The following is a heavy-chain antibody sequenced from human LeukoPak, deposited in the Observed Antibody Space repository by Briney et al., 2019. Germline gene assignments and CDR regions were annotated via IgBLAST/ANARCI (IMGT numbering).Heavy chain of an antibody. V-gene: IGHV1-18*01. Sequence: ASVKVSCKASGYTFTSYGISWVRQAPGQGLEWMGWINAYNGNTNYAQKLQGRVTMTTDTSTSTAYMELRSLRSDDTAVYYCARDLGSGSYHAFDIWGQGTMVTVSS. CDR2: INAYNGNT. J-gene: IGHJ3*02. CDR3: ARDLGSGSYHAFDI. D-gene: IGHD1-26*01. CDR1: GYTFTSYG.